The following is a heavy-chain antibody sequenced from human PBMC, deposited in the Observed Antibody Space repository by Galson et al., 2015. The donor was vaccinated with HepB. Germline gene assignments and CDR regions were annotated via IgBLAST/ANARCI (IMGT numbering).Heavy chain of an antibody. CDR3: ARGGWYPEY. V-gene: IGHV3-7*03. D-gene: IGHD6-19*01. J-gene: IGHJ4*02. CDR1: GFTFNSYW. Sequence: SLRLSCAASGFTFNSYWMSWVRQAPGKGLEWVANINQGGSETYYVDSVKGRFTISRDNAKNSLSLEMNSLRVEDTALYFCARGGWYPEYWGQGILVTVSS. CDR2: INQGGSET.